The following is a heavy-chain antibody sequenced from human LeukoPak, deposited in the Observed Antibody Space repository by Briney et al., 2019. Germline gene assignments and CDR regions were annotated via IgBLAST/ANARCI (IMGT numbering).Heavy chain of an antibody. V-gene: IGHV1-69*06. CDR2: IIPIFGTA. J-gene: IGHJ5*02. CDR1: GGTFSSYA. CDR3: ARGGYMAVAGNWFDP. D-gene: IGHD6-19*01. Sequence: SVKVSCKASGGTFSSYAISWVRQATGQGLEWMGGIIPIFGTANYAQKFQGRVTITADKSTSTAYMELSSLRSEDTAVYYCARGGYMAVAGNWFDPWGQGTLVTVSS.